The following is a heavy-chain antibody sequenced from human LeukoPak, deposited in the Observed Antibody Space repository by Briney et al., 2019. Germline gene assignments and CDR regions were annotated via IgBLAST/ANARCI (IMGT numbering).Heavy chain of an antibody. CDR2: ISAYNGNT. Sequence: ASVKVSCKASGYTFTSYGISWVRQAPGQGLEWMGWISAYNGNTNYAQKLQGRVTMTTDTSTSTAYMELRSLRPDDTAVYYCARDRGPLWFGELSSYYYMDVWGKGTTVTISS. CDR3: ARDRGPLWFGELSSYYYMDV. J-gene: IGHJ6*03. D-gene: IGHD3-10*01. V-gene: IGHV1-18*01. CDR1: GYTFTSYG.